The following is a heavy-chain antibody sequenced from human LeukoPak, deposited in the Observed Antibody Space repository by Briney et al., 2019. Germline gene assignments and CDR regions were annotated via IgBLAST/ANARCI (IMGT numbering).Heavy chain of an antibody. V-gene: IGHV4-61*02. CDR2: IYNSGST. Sequence: SETLSLTCTVSGDSIRSGSYYWRWIRQPGGKGLEGIERIYNSGSTNYNPSLKSQVTISVDTSKNQFSLKLSSVTAADTAVYYCARDSCSGGSCYSSWFDPWGQGTLVTVSS. D-gene: IGHD2-15*01. CDR1: GDSIRSGSYY. CDR3: ARDSCSGGSCYSSWFDP. J-gene: IGHJ5*02.